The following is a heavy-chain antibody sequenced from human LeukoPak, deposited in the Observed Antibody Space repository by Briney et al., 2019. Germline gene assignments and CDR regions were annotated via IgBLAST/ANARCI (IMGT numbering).Heavy chain of an antibody. CDR1: GFTFRSYA. Sequence: GGSLRLSCAASGFTFRSYAMHWVRKAPGKGLEWVSYISSSSSYIFYADSVKGRFTISRDNAKNSLYLQMNSLRAEDTAVYYCARGFRYDSSGYDPWGQGTLVTVSS. CDR3: ARGFRYDSSGYDP. CDR2: ISSSSSYI. D-gene: IGHD3-22*01. V-gene: IGHV3-21*01. J-gene: IGHJ5*02.